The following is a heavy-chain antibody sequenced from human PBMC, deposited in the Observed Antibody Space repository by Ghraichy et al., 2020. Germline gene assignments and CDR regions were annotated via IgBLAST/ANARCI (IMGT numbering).Heavy chain of an antibody. J-gene: IGHJ4*02. CDR2: IYYSGST. V-gene: IGHV4-30-4*01. CDR3: ARDTCYGDYECALDY. Sequence: SETLSLTCTVSGGSISSGDYYWSWIRQPPGKGLEWIGYIYYSGSTYYNPSLKSRVTISVDTSKNQFSLKLSSVTAADTAVYYCARDTCYGDYECALDYWGQGTLVTVSS. CDR1: GGSISSGDYY. D-gene: IGHD4-17*01.